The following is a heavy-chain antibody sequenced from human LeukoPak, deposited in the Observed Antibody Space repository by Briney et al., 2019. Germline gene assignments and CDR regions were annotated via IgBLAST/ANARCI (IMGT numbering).Heavy chain of an antibody. CDR2: ISSSSSYI. Sequence: GGSLRLSCAASGFTFSSYSMNWVRQAPGKGLEWVSSISSSSSYIYYADSVKGRFTISRDNAKNSLYLQMNSLRAEDTAVYYCASYYDFWSGYYTYYFDYWGQGTLVTVSS. CDR3: ASYYDFWSGYYTYYFDY. D-gene: IGHD3-3*01. J-gene: IGHJ4*02. V-gene: IGHV3-21*01. CDR1: GFTFSSYS.